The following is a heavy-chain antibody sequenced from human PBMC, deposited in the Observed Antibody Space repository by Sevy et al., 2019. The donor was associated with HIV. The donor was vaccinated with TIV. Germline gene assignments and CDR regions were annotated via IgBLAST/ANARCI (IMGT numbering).Heavy chain of an antibody. CDR2: INPNSGGT. D-gene: IGHD3-3*01. J-gene: IGHJ6*02. V-gene: IGHV1-2*06. CDR1: GYTFTGYY. CDR3: ARGHPNDITIFGVVIGLYYYGMDV. Sequence: ASVKVSYKASGYTFTGYYMHWVRQAPGQGLEWMGRINPNSGGTNYAQKFQGRVTMTRDTSISTAYMELSRLRSDDTAVYYCARGHPNDITIFGVVIGLYYYGMDVWGQGTTVTVSS.